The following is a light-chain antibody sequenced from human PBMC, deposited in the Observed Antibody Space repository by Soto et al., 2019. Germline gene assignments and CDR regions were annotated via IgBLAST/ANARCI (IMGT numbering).Light chain of an antibody. J-gene: IGLJ2*01. Sequence: QTVVTQESSLTVSPGGTVTLTCASSTGAVTSGHHPHWLQQKLVQAPRTVMHSTDNKQDWTPARFSGSLLVGKAALTVSGVQPEDEAEYYCLFYYGGAQPHWVFGGGTKLTVL. CDR1: TGAVTSGHH. V-gene: IGLV7-43*01. CDR3: LFYYGGAQPHWV. CDR2: STD.